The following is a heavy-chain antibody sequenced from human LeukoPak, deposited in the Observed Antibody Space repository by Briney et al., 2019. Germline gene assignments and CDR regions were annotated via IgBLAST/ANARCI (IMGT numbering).Heavy chain of an antibody. Sequence: SETLSLTRAVYGGSLSGYYWGWVRQPPGKGLEWIGEINHSGSTNYNPSLKSRVTISVDTSKNQFSLKLSSVTAADTAVYYCARGRGVSGYWGQGTLVTVSS. CDR3: ARGRGVSGY. CDR2: INHSGST. CDR1: GGSLSGYY. J-gene: IGHJ4*02. V-gene: IGHV4-34*01. D-gene: IGHD6-13*01.